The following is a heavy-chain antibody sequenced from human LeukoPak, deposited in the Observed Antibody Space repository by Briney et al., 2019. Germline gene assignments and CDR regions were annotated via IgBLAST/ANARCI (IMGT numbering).Heavy chain of an antibody. J-gene: IGHJ6*03. CDR3: ARDEDTAMVTDYYYMDV. D-gene: IGHD5-18*01. CDR2: ISAYNGNT. Sequence: EASVKGSCKASGYTFTSYGISWVRQAPGQGLEWMGWISAYNGNTNYAQKLQGRVTMTTDTSTSTAYMELRSLRSDDTAVYYCARDEDTAMVTDYYYMDVWGKGTTVTVSS. CDR1: GYTFTSYG. V-gene: IGHV1-18*01.